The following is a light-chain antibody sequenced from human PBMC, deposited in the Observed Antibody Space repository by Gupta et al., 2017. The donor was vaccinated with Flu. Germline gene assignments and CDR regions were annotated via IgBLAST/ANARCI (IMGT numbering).Light chain of an antibody. CDR3: QQTFFPPLT. CDR1: GRVDPH. CDR2: GVS. V-gene: IGKV1-39*01. Sequence: IQMTQSPLSLSASVGDRVSITCRASGRVDPHLSWYQQRPGKAPKLLVYGVSSLHVQTGVSSRFSGSGSGAVFTLTITNVQPEDSATYYCQQTFFPPLTFGPGT. J-gene: IGKJ3*01.